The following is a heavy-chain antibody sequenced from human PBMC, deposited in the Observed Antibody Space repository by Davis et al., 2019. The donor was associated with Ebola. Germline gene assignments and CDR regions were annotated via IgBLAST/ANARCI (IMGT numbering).Heavy chain of an antibody. CDR1: GYTFTSYA. D-gene: IGHD6-13*01. Sequence: ASVKVSCKASGYTFTSYAMNWVRQAPGQGLEWMGWINTNTGNPTYAQGFTGRFVFSLDTSVSTAYLQISSLKAEDTAVYYCARDRPYSSSWYPLIGYYYGMDVWGQGTTVTVSS. J-gene: IGHJ6*02. CDR3: ARDRPYSSSWYPLIGYYYGMDV. CDR2: INTNTGNP. V-gene: IGHV7-4-1*02.